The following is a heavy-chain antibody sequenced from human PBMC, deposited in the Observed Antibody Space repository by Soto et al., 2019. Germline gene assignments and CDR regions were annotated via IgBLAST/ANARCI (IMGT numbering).Heavy chain of an antibody. V-gene: IGHV3-30*18. Sequence: QVQLVESGGGVVQPGRSLRLSCAASGFTFSSYDMHWVRQAPGKGLEWVAVISYDGSNKYYADSVKGRFTISRDNSKNTLYLQMNSLRAEDTAVYYCAKDQDSSGYPESTYYYYGMDVWGQGTTVTVSS. CDR3: AKDQDSSGYPESTYYYYGMDV. J-gene: IGHJ6*02. D-gene: IGHD3-22*01. CDR1: GFTFSSYD. CDR2: ISYDGSNK.